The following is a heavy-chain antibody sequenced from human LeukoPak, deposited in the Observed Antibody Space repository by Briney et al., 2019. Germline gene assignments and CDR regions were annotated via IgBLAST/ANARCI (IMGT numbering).Heavy chain of an antibody. D-gene: IGHD1-26*01. CDR3: ASGGVGARPD. CDR1: GGYINSGDYY. Sequence: SQTLSLTCTVSGGYINSGDYYWNWIRQPAGKGLEWIGRIYISGAINYNPSLKSRVTISVDTSKKQFSLKLTSVTAADTAVYYCASGGVGARPDWGQGTLVIVSS. CDR2: IYISGAI. V-gene: IGHV4-61*02. J-gene: IGHJ4*02.